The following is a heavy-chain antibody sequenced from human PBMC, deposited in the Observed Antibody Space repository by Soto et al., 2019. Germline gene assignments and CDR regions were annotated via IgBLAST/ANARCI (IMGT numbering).Heavy chain of an antibody. J-gene: IGHJ4*02. D-gene: IGHD3-3*01. CDR3: AKGVRYDFWSGPIY. CDR2: ISWNSGSI. Sequence: GGSLRLSCAASGFTFDDYAMHWVRQAPGKGLEWVSGISWNSGSIGYADSVKGRFTISRDNAKNSLYLQMNSLRAEDTALYYCAKGVRYDFWSGPIYWGQGTLVTVSS. V-gene: IGHV3-9*01. CDR1: GFTFDDYA.